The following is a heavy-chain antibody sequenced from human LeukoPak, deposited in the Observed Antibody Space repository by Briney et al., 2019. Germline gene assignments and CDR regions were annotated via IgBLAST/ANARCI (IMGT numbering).Heavy chain of an antibody. CDR1: GFTVSSNY. J-gene: IGHJ4*02. V-gene: IGHV3-66*01. D-gene: IGHD2-2*01. CDR3: ARGKVPAAIRHPFDY. Sequence: GGSLRLSCAASGFTVSSNYMSWVRQAPGKGLEWASVIYSGGSTYYADSVKGRFTISRDNSKNSLYLQMNSLRAEDTAVYYCARGKVPAAIRHPFDYWGQGTLVTVSS. CDR2: IYSGGST.